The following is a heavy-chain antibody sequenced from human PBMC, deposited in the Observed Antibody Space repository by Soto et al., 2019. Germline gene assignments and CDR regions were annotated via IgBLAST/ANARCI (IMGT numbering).Heavy chain of an antibody. CDR3: TSFDSNGYYPKTHY. Sequence: QVILAQSGAEVKKPGSSVKVSCKVSGGSFSSFSINWVRQAPGQRFEWMGGIIPILGTANFTQKFQDRLTFTPDESTATAYMTLSSLTSEATAFYYCTSFDSNGYYPKTHYWGPGTQVTVSS. CDR1: GGSFSSFS. J-gene: IGHJ4*02. CDR2: IIPILGTA. D-gene: IGHD3-22*01. V-gene: IGHV1-69*01.